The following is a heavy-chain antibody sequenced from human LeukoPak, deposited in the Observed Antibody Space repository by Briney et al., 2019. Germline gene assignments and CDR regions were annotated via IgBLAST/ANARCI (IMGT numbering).Heavy chain of an antibody. CDR1: RFTFSNYG. Sequence: PGGSLRLSCAASRFTFSNYGMHWVRQAPGKGLERVPFISYDGSNKYYADSVKGRFTISRDNSKNTLYLQMNTLRPEDTAVYYCARERQNKDFWSGGDYWGQGTLVTVSS. D-gene: IGHD3-3*01. J-gene: IGHJ4*02. CDR2: ISYDGSNK. V-gene: IGHV3-30*03. CDR3: ARERQNKDFWSGGDY.